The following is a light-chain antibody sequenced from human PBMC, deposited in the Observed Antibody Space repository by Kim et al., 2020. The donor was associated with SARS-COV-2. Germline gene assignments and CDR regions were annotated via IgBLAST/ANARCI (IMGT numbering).Light chain of an antibody. CDR3: ATWDATLGGPV. CDR2: RAT. Sequence: GLKVPISCSGSASNIGRYYVYWYRHLPRPAPKLLLYRATPRPSGVPDRFSGSKSGTSASLAISGLRSEDEADYYCATWDATLGGPVFGGGTQLTVL. V-gene: IGLV1-47*01. J-gene: IGLJ3*02. CDR1: ASNIGRYY.